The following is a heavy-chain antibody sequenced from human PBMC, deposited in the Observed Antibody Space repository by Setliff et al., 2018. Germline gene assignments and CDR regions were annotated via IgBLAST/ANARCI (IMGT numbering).Heavy chain of an antibody. D-gene: IGHD3-16*01. Sequence: SETLSLTCGVSGVSINSGHYWGWIRQPPGKGLEWIVTMSHRGRTYYNPSLKSRLTISVDTSKNQFSLKLTPVTAADTAVYYCRLWSHNYRNYYWGQGTVVTVSS. CDR1: GVSINSGHY. V-gene: IGHV4-38-2*01. J-gene: IGHJ4*02. CDR2: MSHRGRT. CDR3: RLWSHNYRNYY.